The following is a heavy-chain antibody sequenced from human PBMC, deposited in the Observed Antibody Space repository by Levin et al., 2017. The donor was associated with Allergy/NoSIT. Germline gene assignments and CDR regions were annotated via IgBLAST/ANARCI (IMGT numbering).Heavy chain of an antibody. J-gene: IGHJ6*02. Sequence: GESLKISCKVSGYTLTELSMHWVRQAPGKGLEWMGGFDPEDGETIYAQKLQGRLTMTEDTSTDTAYLELSSLRSEDTAVYYCTTDPPDIVVVPAARGWYGMDVWGQGTTVTVSS. CDR3: TTDPPDIVVVPAARGWYGMDV. D-gene: IGHD2-2*01. CDR2: FDPEDGET. V-gene: IGHV1-24*01. CDR1: GYTLTELS.